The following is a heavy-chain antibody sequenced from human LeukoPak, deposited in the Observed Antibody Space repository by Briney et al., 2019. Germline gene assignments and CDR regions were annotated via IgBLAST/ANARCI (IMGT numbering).Heavy chain of an antibody. CDR2: ISGSGGST. D-gene: IGHD3-22*01. Sequence: GGSLRLSCVASGFTVSSNYMSWVRQAPGKGLEWVSAISGSGGSTYYADSVKGRFTISRDNSKNTLYLQMNSLRAEDTAVYYCAKSSSLSITMIVVVIDFDYWGQGTLVTVSS. V-gene: IGHV3-23*01. CDR3: AKSSSLSITMIVVVIDFDY. CDR1: GFTVSSNY. J-gene: IGHJ4*02.